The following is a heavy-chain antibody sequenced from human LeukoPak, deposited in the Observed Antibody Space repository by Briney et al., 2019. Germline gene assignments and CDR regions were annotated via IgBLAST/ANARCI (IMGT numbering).Heavy chain of an antibody. CDR3: AKDLYSGYLGAFDI. J-gene: IGHJ3*02. CDR1: GFTFSSYG. D-gene: IGHD5-12*01. Sequence: GGSLRLSCAGSGFTFSSYGMHWVRQAPGKGLKWVAVISYDGSNKYYADSVKGRFTISRDNSKNTLYLQMNSLRAEDTAVYYCAKDLYSGYLGAFDIWGQGTMVTVSS. CDR2: ISYDGSNK. V-gene: IGHV3-30*18.